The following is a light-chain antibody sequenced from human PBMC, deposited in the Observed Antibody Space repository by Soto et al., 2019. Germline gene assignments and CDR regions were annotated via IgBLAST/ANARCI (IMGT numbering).Light chain of an antibody. CDR3: QQYNNRPLT. Sequence: EIVMTQSAATLSVSPGERATLSCRASQSVSSNLAWYQQKPGQAPRLLIYGASTRATGIPSRFSGSGSGTEFTLTISSLQSEDFAVYYCQQYNNRPLTFGGRTKVDI. V-gene: IGKV3-15*01. CDR2: GAS. CDR1: QSVSSN. J-gene: IGKJ4*01.